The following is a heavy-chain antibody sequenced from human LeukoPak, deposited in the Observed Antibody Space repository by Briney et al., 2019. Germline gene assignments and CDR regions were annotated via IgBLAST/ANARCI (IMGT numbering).Heavy chain of an antibody. CDR3: ATGSYSKEDLSYFDY. V-gene: IGHV3-23*01. CDR2: ISGFGDSA. J-gene: IGHJ4*02. Sequence: GSLGLSCAASGFSFSSYAMTWLRQAPGKGLEYVSTISGFGDSAYYADSVKGRFTISRDNSKNTLYLQMNSLRAEDTAVYYCATGSYSKEDLSYFDYWGQGTLVTVSS. D-gene: IGHD1-26*01. CDR1: GFSFSSYA.